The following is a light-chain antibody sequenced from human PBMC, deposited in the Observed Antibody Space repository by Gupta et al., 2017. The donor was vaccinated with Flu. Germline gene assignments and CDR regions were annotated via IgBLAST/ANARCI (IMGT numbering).Light chain of an antibody. CDR3: QQSGGS. J-gene: IGKJ2*03. Sequence: DIQMTQSPSTLSASVGDRVTITCRASQSISRWLAWYQQKQGKAPKLLIFMASTLQSGVPSRFSGSGSGTEFTLTISSLQPDDSATYYCQQSGGSFGQGTKLEIK. CDR2: MAS. V-gene: IGKV1-5*03. CDR1: QSISRW.